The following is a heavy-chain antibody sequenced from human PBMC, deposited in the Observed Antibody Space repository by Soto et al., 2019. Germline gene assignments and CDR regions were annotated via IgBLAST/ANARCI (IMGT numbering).Heavy chain of an antibody. Sequence: EVQLVESGGGLIQPGGSLRLSCAASGFTVSNHFMNWVRQAPGKGLEWVSVIYSGGATYYTDSVKGRFTISRDTSKNMLYPQMNSLRAEDTAVYYCARSGSYVNGVDYWGQGTLVTVSS. J-gene: IGHJ4*02. V-gene: IGHV3-53*01. CDR1: GFTVSNHF. CDR2: IYSGGAT. CDR3: ARSGSYVNGVDY. D-gene: IGHD1-26*01.